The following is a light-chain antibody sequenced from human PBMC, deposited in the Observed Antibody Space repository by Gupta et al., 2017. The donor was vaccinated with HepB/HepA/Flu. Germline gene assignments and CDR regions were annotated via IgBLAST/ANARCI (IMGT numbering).Light chain of an antibody. CDR2: GNQ. Sequence: QSVLTHPPSVSGAPGQTVTISCAGSSSNIGADYDVHWYQQLPGTAPKLLIYGNQNRASGVPDRFSGSKSGTSASLAITGLQAEDEADYYCQSYDNSLSGVVFGGGTKVTVL. V-gene: IGLV1-40*01. CDR1: SSNIGADYD. CDR3: QSYDNSLSGVV. J-gene: IGLJ2*01.